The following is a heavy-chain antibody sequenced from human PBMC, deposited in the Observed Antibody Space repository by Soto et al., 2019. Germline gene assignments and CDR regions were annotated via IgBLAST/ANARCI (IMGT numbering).Heavy chain of an antibody. CDR1: GGTFSSYS. V-gene: IGHV1-69*06. CDR2: IIPLFGTA. D-gene: IGHD6-25*01. J-gene: IGHJ6*02. CDR3: ARRRCIAARPESLMDV. Sequence: SVKVSCKASGGTFSSYSISWVRQAPGHGLEWMGGIIPLFGTANYAQKFQGRVTITPDKSTSTAYMDLSSQRSEDTAVYYCARRRCIAARPESLMDVWGQGTTVTVS.